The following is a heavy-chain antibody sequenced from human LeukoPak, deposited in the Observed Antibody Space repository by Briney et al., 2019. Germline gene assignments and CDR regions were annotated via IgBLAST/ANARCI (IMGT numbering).Heavy chain of an antibody. Sequence: SETVSLTCTVSGGSIRSYYWSWIRQPPGKGLEWIGYVYYSGSTNSNPSLKSRVTISVDTSKNQFSLKVSSVTAADTAVYYCARAGGRGWFDPWGQGTLVTVSS. D-gene: IGHD2-15*01. J-gene: IGHJ5*02. CDR3: ARAGGRGWFDP. CDR2: VYYSGST. CDR1: GGSIRSYY. V-gene: IGHV4-59*01.